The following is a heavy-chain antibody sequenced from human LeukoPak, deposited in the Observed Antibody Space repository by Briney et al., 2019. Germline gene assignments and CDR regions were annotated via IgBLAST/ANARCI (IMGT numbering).Heavy chain of an antibody. Sequence: PGGSLRLSCAASGFTFSSYSMNWVRQAPGKGLEWVSYVSSSSSTIYYADSVKGRFTISRDNAKNSLYLQMNSLRAEDTAVYYCARDDRSLYGGNSNWDYWGQGTLVTVSS. CDR1: GFTFSSYS. J-gene: IGHJ4*02. CDR2: VSSSSSTI. CDR3: ARDDRSLYGGNSNWDY. D-gene: IGHD4-23*01. V-gene: IGHV3-48*01.